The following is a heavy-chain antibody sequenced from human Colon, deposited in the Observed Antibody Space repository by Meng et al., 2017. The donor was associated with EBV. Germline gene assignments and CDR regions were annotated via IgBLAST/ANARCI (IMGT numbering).Heavy chain of an antibody. CDR1: GASITSCSFF. V-gene: IGHV4-39*07. CDR3: ARGDGSGSGNWFDP. J-gene: IGHJ5*02. CDR2: LYYSGTT. Sequence: RQLQDAGPELVKPSAPWSPTSLAVGASITSCSFFWGWVRQPPGKGLEWIGSLYYSGTTYYNPSLKSRVTISVDKSKNQFSLKLTSVTAADTAVYYCARGDGSGSGNWFDPWGQGTLVTSPQ. D-gene: IGHD3-10*01.